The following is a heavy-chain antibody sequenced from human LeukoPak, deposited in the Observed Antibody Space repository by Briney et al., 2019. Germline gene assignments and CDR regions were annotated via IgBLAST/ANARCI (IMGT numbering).Heavy chain of an antibody. CDR2: FHHGGSP. V-gene: IGHV4-30-4*01. CDR1: GGSINNGDYI. CDR3: ARGLPTDKIDY. D-gene: IGHD4-17*01. J-gene: IGHJ4*02. Sequence: SQTLSLTCTVSGGSINNGDYIWPRIRQPPGKGLEWIGRFHHGGSPSYNPSLQSRVTISADTSKNQFSLNLRSVTDADTAVYYCARGLPTDKIDYWGQGTLVTVSS.